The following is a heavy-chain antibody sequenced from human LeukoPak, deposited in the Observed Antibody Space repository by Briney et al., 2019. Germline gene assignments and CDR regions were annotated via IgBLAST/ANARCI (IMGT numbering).Heavy chain of an antibody. V-gene: IGHV3-23*01. Sequence: GGSLRLSCVASGFPFSSYWMTWVRQAPGKGLEWVSAISGSGGSTYYADSVKGRFTISRDNSKNTLYLQMNSLRAEDTAVYYCAKDEYYDSSGYYSSQYFDYWGQGTLVTVSS. D-gene: IGHD3-22*01. CDR2: ISGSGGST. J-gene: IGHJ4*02. CDR3: AKDEYYDSSGYYSSQYFDY. CDR1: GFPFSSYW.